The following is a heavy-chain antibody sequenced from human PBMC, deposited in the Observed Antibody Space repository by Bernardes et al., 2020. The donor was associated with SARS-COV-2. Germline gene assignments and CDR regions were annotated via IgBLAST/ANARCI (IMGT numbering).Heavy chain of an antibody. J-gene: IGHJ2*01. CDR2: ISGRGEKT. V-gene: IGHV3-23*01. CDR1: GFTFSTYA. D-gene: IGHD6-13*01. CDR3: ARHEGISNWYWYFDL. Sequence: GGSLRLSCAASGFTFSTYAMSWVRQAPGKGLEWVSHISGRGEKTYYSESVKGRFTIPRDNSRNTVYLQVNSLRGEDTAVYYCARHEGISNWYWYFDLWGHGTLVTVSS.